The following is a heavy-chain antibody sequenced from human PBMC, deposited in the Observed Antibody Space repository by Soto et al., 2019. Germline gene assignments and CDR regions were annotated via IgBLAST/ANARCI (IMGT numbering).Heavy chain of an antibody. CDR1: GYTFSNYG. D-gene: IGHD3-22*01. J-gene: IGHJ4*02. V-gene: IGHV1-18*01. Sequence: ASVKVSCKTSGYTFSNYGITWVRQAPGQGLEWMGWISADNGHTNFTQKLQGRVTMTTDTSTSTAYMELSSLRSEDTAVYYCARFPQQGGYYFSPPDYWGQGTLVTVSS. CDR2: ISADNGHT. CDR3: ARFPQQGGYYFSPPDY.